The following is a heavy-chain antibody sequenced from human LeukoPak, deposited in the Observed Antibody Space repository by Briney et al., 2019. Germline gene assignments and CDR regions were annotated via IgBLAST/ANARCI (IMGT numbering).Heavy chain of an antibody. Sequence: GGSLRLSCAASGFTVSSNYMSWVRQAPGKGLEWVSVIYSGGSTYYADSVKGRFTISRDNSKNTVYLQMNSLRAGDTAVYYCAKRYYDSSGPGAFDLWGQGTIVTVSS. V-gene: IGHV3-66*02. J-gene: IGHJ3*01. D-gene: IGHD3-22*01. CDR2: IYSGGST. CDR3: AKRYYDSSGPGAFDL. CDR1: GFTVSSNY.